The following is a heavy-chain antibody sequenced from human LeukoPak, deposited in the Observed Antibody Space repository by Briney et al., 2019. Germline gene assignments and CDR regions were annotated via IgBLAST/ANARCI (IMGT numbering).Heavy chain of an antibody. Sequence: GASVKVSCKASGGAFSSYAISWVRQAPGQGLEWMGRIIPIFGTANYAQKFQGRVTITTDESTSTAYMELSSLTSEDTAVYYCASSPRGGYSSSWYFDYWGQGTLVTVSS. D-gene: IGHD6-13*01. J-gene: IGHJ4*02. CDR1: GGAFSSYA. CDR3: ASSPRGGYSSSWYFDY. V-gene: IGHV1-69*05. CDR2: IIPIFGTA.